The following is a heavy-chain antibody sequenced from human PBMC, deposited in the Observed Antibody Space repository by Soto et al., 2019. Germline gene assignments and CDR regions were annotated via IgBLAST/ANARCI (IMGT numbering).Heavy chain of an antibody. Sequence: SETLSLTCTVSGGSISSYYWSWIRQPPGKGLEWIGYIYYSGSTNYNPSPKSRVTISVDTSKNQFSLKLSSVTAADTAVYYCARDVRVEYGSGRYFEYWGQGTLVTVSS. D-gene: IGHD3-3*01. CDR1: GGSISSYY. CDR3: ARDVRVEYGSGRYFEY. V-gene: IGHV4-59*01. J-gene: IGHJ4*02. CDR2: IYYSGST.